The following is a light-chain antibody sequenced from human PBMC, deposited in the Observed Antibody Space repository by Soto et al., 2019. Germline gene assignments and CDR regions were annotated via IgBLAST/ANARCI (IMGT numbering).Light chain of an antibody. J-gene: IGLJ2*01. Sequence: QPVLTQSPSASASLGASVKLTCTLSSGHSTYAIAWHQQQPEKGPRYLMRLNSDGSHTKGDGIPDRFSGSSSGAERSLTISSLQSEDEADYYCQTWGTGVGVFGGGTKLTVL. CDR1: SGHSTYA. CDR3: QTWGTGVGV. CDR2: LNSDGSH. V-gene: IGLV4-69*01.